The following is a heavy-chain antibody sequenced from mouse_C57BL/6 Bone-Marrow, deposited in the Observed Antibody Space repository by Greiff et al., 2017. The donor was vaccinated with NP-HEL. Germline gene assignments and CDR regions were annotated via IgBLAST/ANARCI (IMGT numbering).Heavy chain of an antibody. CDR2: INPNNGGT. CDR3: AREGDAHFDY. Sequence: VQLQQSGPELVKPGASVKISCKASRYTFTDYYMNWVKQSHGKSLEWIGDINPNNGGTSYNQKFKGKATLTVDKSSSTAYMELRSLTSEDSAVYYCAREGDAHFDYWGQGTTLTVSS. V-gene: IGHV1-26*01. D-gene: IGHD3-3*01. J-gene: IGHJ2*01. CDR1: RYTFTDYY.